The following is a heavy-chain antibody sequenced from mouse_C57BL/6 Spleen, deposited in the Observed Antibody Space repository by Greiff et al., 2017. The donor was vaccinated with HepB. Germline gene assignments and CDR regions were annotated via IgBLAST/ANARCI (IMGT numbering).Heavy chain of an antibody. Sequence: VQLKESGGGLVKPGGSLKLSCAASGFTFSDYGMHWVRQAPEKGLEWVAYISSGSSTIYYADTVKGRFTISRDNAKNTLFLQMTSLRSEDTAMYYCARWVTTDYFDYWGQGTTLTVSS. CDR1: GFTFSDYG. V-gene: IGHV5-17*01. CDR3: ARWVTTDYFDY. CDR2: ISSGSSTI. J-gene: IGHJ2*01. D-gene: IGHD1-1*01.